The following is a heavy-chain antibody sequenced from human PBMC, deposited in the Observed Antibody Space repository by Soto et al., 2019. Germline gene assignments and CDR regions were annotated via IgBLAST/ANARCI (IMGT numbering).Heavy chain of an antibody. Sequence: QVQLVESGGGVVQPGRSLRLSCAASGFTFSSYAMHWVRQAPGKGLEWVAVISYDGSNKYYADSVKGRFTISRDNSKTTLYLQMNSLRAEDTAVYYCARAAIQLWPCAHDYWGEGTLVTVSS. J-gene: IGHJ4*02. V-gene: IGHV3-30-3*01. CDR2: ISYDGSNK. CDR3: ARAAIQLWPCAHDY. D-gene: IGHD5-18*01. CDR1: GFTFSSYA.